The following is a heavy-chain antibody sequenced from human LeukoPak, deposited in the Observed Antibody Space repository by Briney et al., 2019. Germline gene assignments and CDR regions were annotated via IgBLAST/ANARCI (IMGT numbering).Heavy chain of an antibody. V-gene: IGHV3-53*01. CDR2: IYSGGST. D-gene: IGHD3-10*01. CDR1: GFTVSSNY. J-gene: IGHJ6*03. Sequence: GGSLRLSCAASGFTVSSNYVSWVRQAPGKGLEWVSVIYSGGSTYYADSVKGRFTISRDNSKNTLYLQMNSLRAEDTAVYYCARAARGYYYMDVWGKGTTVTVSS. CDR3: ARAARGYYYMDV.